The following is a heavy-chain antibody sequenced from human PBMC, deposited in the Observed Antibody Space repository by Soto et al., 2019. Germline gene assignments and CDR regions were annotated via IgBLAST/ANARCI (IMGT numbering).Heavy chain of an antibody. CDR1: GFTFDDFA. CDR3: AKDNTGTDGLDY. CDR2: ISWNGANI. J-gene: IGHJ4*02. D-gene: IGHD3-10*01. V-gene: IGHV3-9*01. Sequence: PGGSLRLSCAASGFTFDDFAMHGVRQAPGKGLQWVSGISWNGANIGYADSVEGRFTISRDNAKNSLYLQMNTLRPEDTALYYCAKDNTGTDGLDYWGQGT.